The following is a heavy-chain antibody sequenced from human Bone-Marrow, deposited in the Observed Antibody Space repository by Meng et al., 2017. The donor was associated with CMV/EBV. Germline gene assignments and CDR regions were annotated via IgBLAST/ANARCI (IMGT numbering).Heavy chain of an antibody. CDR2: INPYNGNT. CDR3: ARDQSSLFDY. Sequence: ASVKVSCKASGYTFTGYYMHWVRQAPGQGLEWMGWINPYNGNTNYAQKLQGRVTMTTDTSTSTVYMELSSLRSEDTAVYYCARDQSSLFDYWGQGTLVTVSS. J-gene: IGHJ4*02. CDR1: GYTFTGYY. V-gene: IGHV1/OR15-2*02.